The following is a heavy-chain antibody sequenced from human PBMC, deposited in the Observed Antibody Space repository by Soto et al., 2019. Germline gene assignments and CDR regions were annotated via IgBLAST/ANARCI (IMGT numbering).Heavy chain of an antibody. CDR1: GYTFTSYA. J-gene: IGHJ1*01. CDR2: INAGNGNT. D-gene: IGHD3-10*01. Sequence: ASVKVSCKASGYTFTSYAMHWVRQAPGQRLEWMGWINAGNGNTKYSQKFQGRVTITRDTSASTAYMELSSLRSEDTAVYYCAKIDDHEGSMHEYFQHWGQGTLVTVSS. V-gene: IGHV1-3*01. CDR3: AKIDDHEGSMHEYFQH.